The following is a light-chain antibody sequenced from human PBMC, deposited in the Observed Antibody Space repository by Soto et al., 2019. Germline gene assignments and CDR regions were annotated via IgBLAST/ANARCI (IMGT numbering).Light chain of an antibody. CDR3: SSYTSSSTYV. Sequence: SALTQPASVSGSPGQSITISCTGTSSDVGGYNYVSWYQRHPGKAPKLMIYDVSNRPSGVSNRFSGSKSGNTASLTISGLQAEDEADYYCSSYTSSSTYVFGTGTKVTVL. J-gene: IGLJ1*01. V-gene: IGLV2-14*01. CDR2: DVS. CDR1: SSDVGGYNY.